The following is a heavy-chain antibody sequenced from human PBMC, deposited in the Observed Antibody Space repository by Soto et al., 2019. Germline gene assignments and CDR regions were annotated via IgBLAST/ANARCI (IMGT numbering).Heavy chain of an antibody. V-gene: IGHV1-18*01. D-gene: IGHD6-13*01. CDR3: PSEGFDSSNWYY. Sequence: QVQLVQSGAEVKKPGASVKVSCKASGYTFTSYGISWVRQAPEQGLEWMGWISAYNGNTNYAQKLQGRVTMTTDTAVSTAYMELRSLRTDDTAVYYFPSEGFDSSNWYYWSQGTLVIVSS. CDR1: GYTFTSYG. J-gene: IGHJ4*02. CDR2: ISAYNGNT.